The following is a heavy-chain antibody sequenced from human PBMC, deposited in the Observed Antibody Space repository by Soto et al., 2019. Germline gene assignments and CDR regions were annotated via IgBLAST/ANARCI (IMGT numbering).Heavy chain of an antibody. Sequence: SETLSLTCTVSGGSISSYYWSWIRQPPGKGLEWIGYIYYSGSTNYNPSLKSRVTISVDTSKNQFSLKLVSVTAADTAVYYCARHGCSGGSCNFDYWGQGTLVTVSS. CDR1: GGSISSYY. CDR3: ARHGCSGGSCNFDY. D-gene: IGHD2-15*01. V-gene: IGHV4-59*08. J-gene: IGHJ4*02. CDR2: IYYSGST.